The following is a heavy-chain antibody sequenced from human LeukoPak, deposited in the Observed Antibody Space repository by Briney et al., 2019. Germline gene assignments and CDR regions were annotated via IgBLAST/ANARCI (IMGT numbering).Heavy chain of an antibody. CDR3: ARGPGPADDGGGYCFDY. CDR2: TNPSGGST. CDR1: GYTLTSYY. V-gene: IGHV1-46*01. Sequence: GASVKVSCKASGYTLTSYYLYWVRHAPGQGLEWMGITNPSGGSTTSAQKFQGRVTMTRDTSTSTVYMELRSLRSEDTAVYYCARGPGPADDGGGYCFDYWGQGTLVTVSS. D-gene: IGHD3-22*01. J-gene: IGHJ4*02.